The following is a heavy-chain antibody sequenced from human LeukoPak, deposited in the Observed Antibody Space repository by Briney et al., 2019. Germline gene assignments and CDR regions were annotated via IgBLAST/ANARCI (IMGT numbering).Heavy chain of an antibody. CDR1: GGTFSSYA. Sequence: SVKVSCKASGGTFSSYAISWVRQAPGQGLEWMGGIIPIFGTANYAQKFQGRVTITTDESTSTAYTELSSLRSEDTAVYYCAGNNLDIVVVPAASPTNWFDPWGQGTLVTVSS. V-gene: IGHV1-69*05. CDR2: IIPIFGTA. CDR3: AGNNLDIVVVPAASPTNWFDP. J-gene: IGHJ5*02. D-gene: IGHD2-2*01.